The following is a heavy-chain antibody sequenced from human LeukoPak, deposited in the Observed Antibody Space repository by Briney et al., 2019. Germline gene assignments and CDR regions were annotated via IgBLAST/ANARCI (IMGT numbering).Heavy chain of an antibody. CDR2: INPSGGST. V-gene: IGHV1-46*01. D-gene: IGHD4-17*01. CDR1: GYTFTSYY. J-gene: IGHJ4*02. CDR3: ARASSGGDYVWYFDY. Sequence: ASVKVSCKGSGYTFTSYYMHRGRQAPGQRLEWMGIINPSGGSTSYAQKFQGRVTMTRDTSTSTVYMELSSLRSEDTAVYYCARASSGGDYVWYFDYWGQGTLVTVSS.